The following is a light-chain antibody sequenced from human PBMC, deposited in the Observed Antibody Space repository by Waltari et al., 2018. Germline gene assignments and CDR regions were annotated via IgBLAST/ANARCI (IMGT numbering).Light chain of an antibody. V-gene: IGLV1-47*02. J-gene: IGLJ1*01. CDR3: AAWDDSLSGYV. CDR2: RIN. Sequence: QSVLTQPPSASGTPGQRVTISCSGSSSNIGSNYVYWYQPLPGPAPKLPFYRINHRPSVFPDRFSGSKSGTSASLAISGLRSEDEADYYCAAWDDSLSGYVFGTGTKVTVL. CDR1: SSNIGSNY.